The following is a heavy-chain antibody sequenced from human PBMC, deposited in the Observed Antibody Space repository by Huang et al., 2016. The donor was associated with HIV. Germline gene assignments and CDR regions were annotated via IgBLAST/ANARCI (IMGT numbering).Heavy chain of an antibody. V-gene: IGHV4-39*01. CDR1: GGSITSSSYY. Sequence: GGSITSSSYYWGWIRQPPGKGLEWVGSIYYSGRTDYNPSLKSRVTVSVDTSKNQFSLKLSAVTAADTAVYYCARHFSYYDSSGYTPWDAFDIWGQGTMVTVSS. CDR3: ARHFSYYDSSGYTPWDAFDI. J-gene: IGHJ3*02. CDR2: IYYSGRT. D-gene: IGHD3-22*01.